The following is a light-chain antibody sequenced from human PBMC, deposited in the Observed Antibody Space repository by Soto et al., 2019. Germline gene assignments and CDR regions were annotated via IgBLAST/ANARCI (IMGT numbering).Light chain of an antibody. Sequence: DIQMTQSPSSLSASVGDRVTITCRASQSISSWLAWYQQKPGKAPKLLIYDASSLESGVPSRFSGSGSGTEFTLTISSLQPEDVATYYCQKYNSAPTFGQGTRLEIK. CDR1: QSISSW. CDR3: QKYNSAPT. CDR2: DAS. V-gene: IGKV1-5*01. J-gene: IGKJ5*01.